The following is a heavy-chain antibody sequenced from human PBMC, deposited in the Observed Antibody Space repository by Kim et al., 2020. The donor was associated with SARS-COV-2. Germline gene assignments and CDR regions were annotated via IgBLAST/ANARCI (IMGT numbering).Heavy chain of an antibody. CDR1: GFTFRSYG. Sequence: GGSLRLSCAASGFTFRSYGMNWVRQAPGKGLEWVSAISCSGSIIYYADSVKGRFTISRDNSKNTLYLQMNSLRAEDTAVYYCARDPGYSYGDRFNYWGQGTLVPGSS. V-gene: IGHV3-NL1*01. J-gene: IGHJ4*02. CDR3: ARDPGYSYGDRFNY. D-gene: IGHD5-18*01. CDR2: ISCSGSII.